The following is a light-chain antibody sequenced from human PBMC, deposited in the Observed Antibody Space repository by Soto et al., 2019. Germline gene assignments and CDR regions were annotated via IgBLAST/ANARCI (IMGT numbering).Light chain of an antibody. CDR2: KAS. CDR3: QPYNRYQYA. Sequence: DIQMTQSPSTLSASVGDRVTITCRASQSISSWLAWYQQKPGKAPKLLIYKASSLESGVPSRFSGSGSGTEFTLTISSLQPDDFATYYSQPYNRYQYAFGQGTKLEIK. CDR1: QSISSW. J-gene: IGKJ2*01. V-gene: IGKV1-5*03.